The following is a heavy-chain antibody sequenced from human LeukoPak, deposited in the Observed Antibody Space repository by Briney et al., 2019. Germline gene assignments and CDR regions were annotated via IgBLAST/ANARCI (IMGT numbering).Heavy chain of an antibody. Sequence: SGPTLVNPTRTLTLTCTFSGFSLSTSGMCVSWIRQPPGKALEWLARIDWDDDKYYSTSLKTRLTISKDTSKNQVVLTMTNMDPVDTATYYCARTWGSGGSCYSDDAFDIWGQGTMVTVSS. J-gene: IGHJ3*02. V-gene: IGHV2-70*11. CDR1: GFSLSTSGMC. D-gene: IGHD2-15*01. CDR2: IDWDDDK. CDR3: ARTWGSGGSCYSDDAFDI.